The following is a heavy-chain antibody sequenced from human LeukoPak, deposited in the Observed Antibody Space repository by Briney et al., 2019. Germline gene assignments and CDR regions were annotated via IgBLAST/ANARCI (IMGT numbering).Heavy chain of an antibody. D-gene: IGHD3-10*01. J-gene: IGHJ6*02. CDR3: AREANSGFGMDV. Sequence: KPSETLSLTCTVSGGSISSYYWSWIRQPPGKGLEWIGYIYYSGSTNCNPSLKSRVTISVDTSKNQFSLKLSSVTAADTAVYYCAREANSGFGMDVWGQGTTVTVSS. CDR1: GGSISSYY. CDR2: IYYSGST. V-gene: IGHV4-59*01.